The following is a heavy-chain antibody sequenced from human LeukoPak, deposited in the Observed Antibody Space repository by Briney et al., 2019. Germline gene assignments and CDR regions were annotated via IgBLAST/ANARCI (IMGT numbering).Heavy chain of an antibody. CDR2: IRYDGSNK. V-gene: IGHV3-30*02. CDR3: AKGSITHYYYGMDV. J-gene: IGHJ6*02. D-gene: IGHD3-3*02. Sequence: PGGSLRLSCAASGFTFSSYGMHWVRQAPGKGLEWVAFIRYDGSNKYYADSVKGRFTISRDNSKNTLYLQMNSLRAEDTAVYYCAKGSITHYYYGMDVWGQGTTVTVS. CDR1: GFTFSSYG.